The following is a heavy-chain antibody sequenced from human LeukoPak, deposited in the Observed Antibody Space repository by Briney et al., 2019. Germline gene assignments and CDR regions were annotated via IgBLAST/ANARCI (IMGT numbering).Heavy chain of an antibody. V-gene: IGHV4-34*01. CDR2: INHSGST. D-gene: IGHD2-2*01. J-gene: IGHJ3*02. CDR3: ARFQLGISNRCCNAFDI. Sequence: PSETLSLTCAVYGGSFSGYYWSWIRQPPGKGLEWIGEINHSGSTNYNPSLKGRVTISVDASKNQFSLKLSSVTAADTAVYYCARFQLGISNRCCNAFDIWGQGTMVTVSS. CDR1: GGSFSGYY.